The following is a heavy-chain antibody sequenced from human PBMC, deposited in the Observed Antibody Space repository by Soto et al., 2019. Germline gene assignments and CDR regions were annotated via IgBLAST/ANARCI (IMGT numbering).Heavy chain of an antibody. CDR3: AREYANSPEAFDF. CDR1: GGSFSGYY. Sequence: TSETLSLTCAVYGGSFSGYYWSWIRQPPGKGLEWIGEINHSGSTNYNPSLKSRVTISLDTSRNQFSLKLSSVTAADTAVFYCAREYANSPEAFDFWGQGARVTVSS. D-gene: IGHD2-2*01. J-gene: IGHJ4*02. CDR2: INHSGST. V-gene: IGHV4-34*01.